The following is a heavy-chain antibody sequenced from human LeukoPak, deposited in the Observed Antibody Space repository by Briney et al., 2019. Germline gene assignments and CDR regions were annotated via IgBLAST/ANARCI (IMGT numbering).Heavy chain of an antibody. Sequence: RSTETLSLTCTVSGGSISSSSYYWGWIRQPPGKGLEWIGSIYYSGSTYYNPSLKSRVTISVDTSKNQFSLKLSSVTAADTAVYYCARQSDYYDSSGQFDWGQGTLVTVSS. CDR2: IYYSGST. CDR1: GGSISSSSYY. J-gene: IGHJ4*02. V-gene: IGHV4-39*01. CDR3: ARQSDYYDSSGQFD. D-gene: IGHD3-22*01.